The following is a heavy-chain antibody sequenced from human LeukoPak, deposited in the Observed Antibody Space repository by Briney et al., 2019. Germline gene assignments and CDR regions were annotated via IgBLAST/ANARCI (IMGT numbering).Heavy chain of an antibody. Sequence: SQTLSLTCAISGDIVSSKTSAWHWIRQSPSRGLEWLGRTYYRSKWYNDYPISVKSRININPDTSKNQVSLQLNPVTPDDTGVYYCARDGGTSFDYWGQGTLVTVSS. CDR1: GDIVSSKTSA. V-gene: IGHV6-1*01. CDR2: TYYRSKWYN. CDR3: ARDGGTSFDY. J-gene: IGHJ4*02. D-gene: IGHD3-3*01.